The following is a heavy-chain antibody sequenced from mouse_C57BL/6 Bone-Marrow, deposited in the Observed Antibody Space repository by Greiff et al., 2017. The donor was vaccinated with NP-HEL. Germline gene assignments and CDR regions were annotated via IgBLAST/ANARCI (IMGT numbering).Heavy chain of an antibody. CDR3: ARYDGYDVGFDY. V-gene: IGHV1-82*01. D-gene: IGHD2-3*01. J-gene: IGHJ3*01. CDR2: IYPGDGDT. Sequence: QVQLQQSGPELVKPGASVKISCKASGYAFSSSWMHWVKQRPGKGLEWIGRIYPGDGDTNYNGKFKGKATLTADKSSSTAYMQLSSLTSEDSAVYYCARYDGYDVGFDYWGQGTLVTVSA. CDR1: GYAFSSSW.